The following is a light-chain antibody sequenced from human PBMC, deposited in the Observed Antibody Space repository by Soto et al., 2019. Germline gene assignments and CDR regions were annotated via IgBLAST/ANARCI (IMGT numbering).Light chain of an antibody. J-gene: IGLJ2*01. CDR1: NIGSES. V-gene: IGLV3-21*02. CDR3: QVWDSTSGHPVV. Sequence: SYVLTQPPSVSVAPGQTARITCGGDNIGSESVHWYQQKPGQAPVLVVYDDSDRPSGIPERFSGSNSGITATLTISRVEAGDEADYHCQVWDSTSGHPVVFGGGTKLTVL. CDR2: DDS.